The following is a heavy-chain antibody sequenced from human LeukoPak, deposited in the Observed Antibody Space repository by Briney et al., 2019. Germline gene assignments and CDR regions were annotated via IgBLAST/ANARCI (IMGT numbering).Heavy chain of an antibody. CDR2: ISPYDGNT. CDR1: GYTFTSYG. Sequence: ASVKVSCKASGYTFTSYGISWVRQAPGQGLEWMGWISPYDGNTNYAQKLQGRVTMTTDTSTGTAYMDLRSLRSDDTAMYYCARADHGDYRDGFDIWGQGTMVTVSS. V-gene: IGHV1-18*01. D-gene: IGHD4-17*01. CDR3: ARADHGDYRDGFDI. J-gene: IGHJ3*02.